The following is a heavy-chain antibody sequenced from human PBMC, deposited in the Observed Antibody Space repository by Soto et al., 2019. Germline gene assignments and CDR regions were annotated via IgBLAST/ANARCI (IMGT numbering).Heavy chain of an antibody. CDR2: FDPEDGET. D-gene: IGHD1-26*01. V-gene: IGHV1-24*01. CDR1: GYTLTELS. CDR3: ATGLRGATYYYYGMDV. Sequence: ASVKVSCKVSGYTLTELSMHWVRQAPGKGLEWMGGFDPEDGETICAQKFQGRVTMTEDTSTDTAYMELSSLRSEDTAVYYCATGLRGATYYYYGMDVWGQGTTVTVS. J-gene: IGHJ6*02.